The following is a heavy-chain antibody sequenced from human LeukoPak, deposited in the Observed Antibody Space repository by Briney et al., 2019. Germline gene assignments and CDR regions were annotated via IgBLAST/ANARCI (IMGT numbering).Heavy chain of an antibody. Sequence: PGGSLRLSCAASGFTLSSYWMHWVRQAPGKGLVWVSRINSDGSSTTYADSVKGRFTISRDNAKNTLYLQMNSLRAEDTAVYYCARMEVRGLIRNLDKWGQGTLVTVSS. CDR1: GFTLSSYW. CDR2: INSDGSST. CDR3: ARMEVRGLIRNLDK. V-gene: IGHV3-74*01. D-gene: IGHD3-10*01. J-gene: IGHJ4*02.